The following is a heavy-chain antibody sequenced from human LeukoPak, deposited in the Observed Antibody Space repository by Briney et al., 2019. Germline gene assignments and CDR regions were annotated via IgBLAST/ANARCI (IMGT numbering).Heavy chain of an antibody. CDR1: GFTVSSNY. CDR3: AREVVPAAIGAFGI. CDR2: IYSGGST. D-gene: IGHD2-2*02. Sequence: GGSLRLSCAASGFTVSSNYMSWVRQAPGKGLEWVSVIYSGGSTYYADSVKGRFTISRDNSKNTLYLQMNSLRAEDTAVYYCAREVVPAAIGAFGIWGQGTMVTVSS. J-gene: IGHJ3*02. V-gene: IGHV3-53*01.